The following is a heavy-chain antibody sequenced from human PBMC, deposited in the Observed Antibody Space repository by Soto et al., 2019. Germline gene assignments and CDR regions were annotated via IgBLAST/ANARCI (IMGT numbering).Heavy chain of an antibody. CDR2: ISGSDDST. V-gene: IGHV3-23*01. D-gene: IGHD4-17*01. CDR1: GFTFSIYA. J-gene: IGHJ2*01. CDR3: AIPVTTGWRDFDL. Sequence: PGGSLRLSCAASGFTFSIYAMSWVRQSPGKGLEWVSAISGSDDSTYHADSVKGRFTISRDNSKNTLYLQMNSLRAEDTAVYYCAIPVTTGWRDFDLWGRGTLVTVSS.